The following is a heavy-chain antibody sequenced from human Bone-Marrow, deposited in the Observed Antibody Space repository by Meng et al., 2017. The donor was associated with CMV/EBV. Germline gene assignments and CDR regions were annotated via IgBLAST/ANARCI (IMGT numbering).Heavy chain of an antibody. V-gene: IGHV3-21*01. D-gene: IGHD1-26*01. CDR1: GFTFSSYS. J-gene: IGHJ4*02. CDR2: ISSSSSYI. CDR3: ARVSASGSSIDF. Sequence: GESLKISCAASGFTFSSYSMNWVRQAPGKGLEWVSSISSSSSYIYYADSVKGRFTISRDNAKNSLYLQMNILRAEDTAVYYCARVSASGSSIDFWGQGALVTVSS.